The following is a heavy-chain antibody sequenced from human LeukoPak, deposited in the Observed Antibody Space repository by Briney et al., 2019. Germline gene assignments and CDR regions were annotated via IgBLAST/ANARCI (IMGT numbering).Heavy chain of an antibody. Sequence: PSETLSLTYTVSGGSISSSSYYWGWIRQPPGKGLEWIGSIYYSGSTYYNPSLKSRVTISVDTSKNQFSLKLSSVTAADTAVYYCARTGSGFDPWGQGTLVTVSS. CDR3: ARTGSGFDP. D-gene: IGHD3-10*01. CDR1: GGSISSSSYY. J-gene: IGHJ5*02. CDR2: IYYSGST. V-gene: IGHV4-39*01.